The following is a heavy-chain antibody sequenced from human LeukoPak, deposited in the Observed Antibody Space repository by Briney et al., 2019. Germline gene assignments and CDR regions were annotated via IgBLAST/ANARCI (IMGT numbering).Heavy chain of an antibody. V-gene: IGHV3-15*07. CDR1: GFTFSSYG. J-gene: IGHJ5*02. Sequence: GGSLRLSCAASGFTFSSYGMHWVRQAPGKGLEWVGRIKPKTDGGTTDYAAPVKGRFTISRDDSKNTLYLQMNSLKTEDTAVYYCTTGRPLDPWGQGTLVTVSP. CDR2: IKPKTDGGTT. CDR3: TTGRPLDP.